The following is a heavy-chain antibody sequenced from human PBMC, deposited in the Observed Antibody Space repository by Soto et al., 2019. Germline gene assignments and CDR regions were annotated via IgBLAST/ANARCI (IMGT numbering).Heavy chain of an antibody. CDR3: AKDWDSLYDFWSGYYRGYFDY. D-gene: IGHD3-3*01. V-gene: IGHV3-23*01. CDR2: ISGSGGST. CDR1: GFTFSSYA. J-gene: IGHJ4*02. Sequence: GGSLRLSCAASGFTFSSYAMSWVRPAPGKGLEWVSAISGSGGSTYYADSVKGRFTISRDNSKNTLYLQMNSLRAEDTAVYYCAKDWDSLYDFWSGYYRGYFDYWGQGTLVTVSS.